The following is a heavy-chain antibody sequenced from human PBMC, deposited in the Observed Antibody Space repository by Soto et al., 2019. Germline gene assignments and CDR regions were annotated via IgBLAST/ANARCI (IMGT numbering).Heavy chain of an antibody. CDR2: IYYSGGT. Sequence: QGQLQEPGPGLVKPSETLSLTCTVSGGSISSYDWSWIRQPPGKGLEWIGYIYYSGGTNYNPSLKSRVTISVDTSTLQFSLKVSSVTAAEKAVYYCARPHGGSSGWDNWFDPLCQGTLVTVSS. D-gene: IGHD6-25*01. V-gene: IGHV4-59*01. CDR1: GGSISSYD. J-gene: IGHJ5*02. CDR3: ARPHGGSSGWDNWFDP.